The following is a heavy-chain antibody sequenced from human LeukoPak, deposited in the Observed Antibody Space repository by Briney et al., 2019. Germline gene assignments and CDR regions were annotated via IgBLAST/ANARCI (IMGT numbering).Heavy chain of an antibody. CDR1: GYIFTDYY. CDR2: INPDTGAM. D-gene: IGHD2-8*02. V-gene: IGHV1-2*02. Sequence: ASVKVSCKASGYIFTDYYIHWVRQVPGQGLEYIGWINPDTGAMEYAETFQGRVTMNRDTSISTVYLEMSGLRSDDTAVYFCAKTVVTRLVRAWVDPWGQGTLVAVSS. J-gene: IGHJ5*02. CDR3: AKTVVTRLVRAWVDP.